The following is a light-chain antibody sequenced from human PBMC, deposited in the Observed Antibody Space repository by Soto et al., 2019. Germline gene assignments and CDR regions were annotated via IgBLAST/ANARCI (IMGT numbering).Light chain of an antibody. CDR2: GAS. J-gene: IGKJ4*01. V-gene: IGKV3-20*01. CDR3: QHYVKSPFT. Sequence: EIVLTQSPGTLSLSPGERATLSCRASQSVSSNYLAWYQQKPGQAPRLLIYGASIRATGIPDRFSGSGSGTDFALTISRLEPEDFAVYYCQHYVKSPFTFGGGTKVEIK. CDR1: QSVSSNY.